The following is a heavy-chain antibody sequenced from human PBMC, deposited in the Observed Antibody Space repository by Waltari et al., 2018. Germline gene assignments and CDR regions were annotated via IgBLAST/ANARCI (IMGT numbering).Heavy chain of an antibody. CDR3: ARQIRYCGGDCPANY. D-gene: IGHD2-21*01. Sequence: EVQLVQSGAEVKKPGESLKISCKGSGYNFISFCIGWVRQMPGKGLECMGIIYPGDSDTRYSPSFQGQVTISADKSINTAYLQWSSLKASDTAIYYCARQIRYCGGDCPANYWGQGTLVTVSS. J-gene: IGHJ4*02. CDR1: GYNFISFC. CDR2: IYPGDSDT. V-gene: IGHV5-51*01.